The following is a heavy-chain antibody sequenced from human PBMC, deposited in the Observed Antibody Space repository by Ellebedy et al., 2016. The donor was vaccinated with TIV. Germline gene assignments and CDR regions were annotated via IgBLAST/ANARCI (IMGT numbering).Heavy chain of an antibody. D-gene: IGHD3-10*01. CDR3: VRDRRGAGPSQFGVDF. Sequence: AASVKVSCKASGYAFSGYDVNWVRQAPGQGLEWMGWINPDTGSPTYAQDFTGRFVFSLDTSVSTAYLEISSLKAEDTAMYCCVRDRRGAGPSQFGVDFWGQGTLVTVSS. CDR2: INPDTGSP. CDR1: GYAFSGYD. V-gene: IGHV7-4-1*02. J-gene: IGHJ4*02.